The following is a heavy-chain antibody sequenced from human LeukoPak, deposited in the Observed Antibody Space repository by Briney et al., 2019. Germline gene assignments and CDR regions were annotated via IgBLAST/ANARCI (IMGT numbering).Heavy chain of an antibody. J-gene: IGHJ4*02. Sequence: SETLSLTCTVSGGSISSYYWSWIRQPAGKGLEWIGRIYTSGSTNYNPSLKSRVTMSVDTSKNQFSLKLSSVTAADTAVYYCARERRITMVRGVINVPDYWGRGTLVTVSS. V-gene: IGHV4-4*07. CDR3: ARERRITMVRGVINVPDY. D-gene: IGHD3-10*01. CDR2: IYTSGST. CDR1: GGSISSYY.